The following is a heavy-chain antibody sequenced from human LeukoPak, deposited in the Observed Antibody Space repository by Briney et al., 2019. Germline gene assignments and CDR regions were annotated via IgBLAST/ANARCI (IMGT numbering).Heavy chain of an antibody. CDR3: AKGSYGGDYAFDY. D-gene: IGHD2-21*02. J-gene: IGHJ4*02. CDR2: ISWNSGSI. V-gene: IGHV3-9*01. Sequence: GGPLRLSCAASGFTFDDYAMHWVRQAPGKGLEWVSGISWNSGSIGYADSVKGRFTISRDNAKNSLYLQMNSLRAEDTALYYCAKGSYGGDYAFDYWGQGTLVTVSS. CDR1: GFTFDDYA.